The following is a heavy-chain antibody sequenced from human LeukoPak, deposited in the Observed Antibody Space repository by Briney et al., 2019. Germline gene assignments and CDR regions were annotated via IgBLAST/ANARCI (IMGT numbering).Heavy chain of an antibody. CDR2: IYSGGST. D-gene: IGHD3-22*01. CDR3: ARDLGYYDSSGYYYSYFQH. V-gene: IGHV3-53*01. CDR1: GFTVSSNY. Sequence: PGGSLRLSCAASGFTVSSNYMSWVRQSPGKGLEWLSVIYSGGSTYYADSVKGRFTISRDNSKNTLYLQMNSLRAEDTAVYYCARDLGYYDSSGYYYSYFQHWGQGTLVTVSS. J-gene: IGHJ1*01.